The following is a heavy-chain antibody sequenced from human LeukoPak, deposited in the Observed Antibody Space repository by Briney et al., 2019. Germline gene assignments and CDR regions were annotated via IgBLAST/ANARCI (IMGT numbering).Heavy chain of an antibody. CDR3: ARVLSASYYGERSGYYYAFDI. CDR1: GYTFSTYA. D-gene: IGHD3-22*01. J-gene: IGHJ3*02. CDR2: INTNNGNP. V-gene: IGHV7-4-1*02. Sequence: GASVKVSCKASGYTFSTYAINWVRQAPGQGLEWMGWINTNNGNPTYAQGCTGRFVFSLDTSVSTACLQISSLKAEDTAVYYCARVLSASYYGERSGYYYAFDIWGQGTMVTVSS.